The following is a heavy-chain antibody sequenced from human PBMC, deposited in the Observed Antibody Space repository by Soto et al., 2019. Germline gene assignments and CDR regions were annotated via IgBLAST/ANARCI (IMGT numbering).Heavy chain of an antibody. CDR2: ISAYNGNT. J-gene: IGHJ6*03. D-gene: IGHD3-10*01. Sequence: GASVKVSCKASGYTFPTYGISCVRQAPGQGLEWMAWISAYNGNTKYAQKFQGRVTMTTDTSTSTAYMELRSLRSDDTAVYYCARVTMAVYYMDVWGKGTTVTVSS. V-gene: IGHV1-18*01. CDR3: ARVTMAVYYMDV. CDR1: GYTFPTYG.